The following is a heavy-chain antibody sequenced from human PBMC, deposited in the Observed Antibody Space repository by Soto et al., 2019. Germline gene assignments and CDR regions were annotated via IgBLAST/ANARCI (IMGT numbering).Heavy chain of an antibody. J-gene: IGHJ5*02. CDR2: ISHSGST. D-gene: IGHD2-15*01. CDR1: GASVSSGDYY. Sequence: QVQLQEWGPGLVKASQTLSLTCNVSGASVSSGDYYWSWIRQPPEKGLEWIGYISHSGSTYSNPSLRSRLAMSLDTSKNQFSLQVRSVTAADTAVYFCARDRVAVAVGDAWGPGTLVTVSS. CDR3: ARDRVAVAVGDA. V-gene: IGHV4-30-4*01.